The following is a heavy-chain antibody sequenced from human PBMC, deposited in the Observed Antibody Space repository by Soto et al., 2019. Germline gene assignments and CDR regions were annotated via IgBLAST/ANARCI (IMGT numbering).Heavy chain of an antibody. CDR3: ARGVAAAGTGFDY. V-gene: IGHV4-4*02. Sequence: TLSLTCAVSGGSISSSNWWSWVRQPPGKGLEWIGEIYHSGSTNYNPSLKSRVTISVDKSKNQFSLKLSSVTAADTAVYYCARGVAAAGTGFDYWGQGTLVTGSS. D-gene: IGHD6-13*01. CDR1: GGSISSSNW. CDR2: IYHSGST. J-gene: IGHJ4*02.